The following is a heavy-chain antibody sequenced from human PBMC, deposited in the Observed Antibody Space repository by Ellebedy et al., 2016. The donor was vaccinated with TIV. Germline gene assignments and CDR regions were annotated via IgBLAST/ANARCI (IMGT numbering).Heavy chain of an antibody. Sequence: GGSLRLSXSASGFTFKTYAMHWVRQTPGKGLEYVSGISSDGSDTYYAESVKGRFIIFRDNSKNTLYFQLSSLRLEDTALYYCVKEWADYGADYWGQGTLVTVSS. CDR2: ISSDGSDT. D-gene: IGHD3-16*01. V-gene: IGHV3-64D*06. J-gene: IGHJ4*02. CDR3: VKEWADYGADY. CDR1: GFTFKTYA.